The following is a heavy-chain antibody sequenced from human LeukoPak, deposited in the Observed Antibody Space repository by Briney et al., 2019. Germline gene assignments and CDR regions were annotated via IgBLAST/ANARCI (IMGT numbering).Heavy chain of an antibody. D-gene: IGHD3-16*02. CDR2: ISSSGSTI. CDR3: ARWLGAIAWPYYFDY. V-gene: IGHV3-48*03. Sequence: GGSLRLSCAASGFTFSSYEMNWVRQAPGKGLEWVSYISSSGSTIYYADSVKGRFTISRDNAKNSLYLQMNSLRAEDTAVYYCARWLGAIAWPYYFDYWGQGTLVTVSS. CDR1: GFTFSSYE. J-gene: IGHJ4*02.